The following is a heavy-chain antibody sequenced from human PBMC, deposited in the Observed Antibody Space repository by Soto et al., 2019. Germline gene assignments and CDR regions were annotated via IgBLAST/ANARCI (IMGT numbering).Heavy chain of an antibody. Sequence: SESLSLTCTVSGGSISSGDYYWSWIRQPPGKGLEWIGYIYYSGSTYYNPSLKSRVTISVDTSKNQFSLKLSSVTAADTAVYYCARDNVVVVADTLQDWFDPWGQGTLVTVSS. CDR2: IYYSGST. D-gene: IGHD2-15*01. CDR1: GGSISSGDYY. CDR3: ARDNVVVVADTLQDWFDP. V-gene: IGHV4-30-4*01. J-gene: IGHJ5*02.